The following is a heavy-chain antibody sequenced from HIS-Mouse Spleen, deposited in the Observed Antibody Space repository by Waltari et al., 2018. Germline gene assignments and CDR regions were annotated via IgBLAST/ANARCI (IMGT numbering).Heavy chain of an antibody. D-gene: IGHD6-6*01. CDR3: ARESGLAARGNWFDP. CDR2: IYTSGST. V-gene: IGHV4-4*07. CDR1: GGSISSYY. J-gene: IGHJ5*02. Sequence: QVQLQESGPGLVKPSETLSLTCTVSGGSISSYYWSWIRQPAGKGLEWIGRIYTSGSTNYHPSLKSRVTMSVDTSKNQFSLKLSSVTAADTAVYYCARESGLAARGNWFDPWGQGTLVTVSS.